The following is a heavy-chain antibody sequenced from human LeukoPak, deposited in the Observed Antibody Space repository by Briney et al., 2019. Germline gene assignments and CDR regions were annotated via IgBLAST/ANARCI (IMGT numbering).Heavy chain of an antibody. CDR2: INPNSGGT. CDR3: ARDNSVGDSAWWFDP. CDR1: GYTFTGYY. V-gene: IGHV1-2*02. J-gene: IGHJ5*02. Sequence: ASVKVSCKASGYTFTGYYMHWVRQAPGQGLEWMGWINPNSGGTNYAQKFQGRVAMTRDTSISTAYMELSRLRSDDTAVYYCARDNSVGDSAWWFDPWGQGTLVTVSS. D-gene: IGHD5-12*01.